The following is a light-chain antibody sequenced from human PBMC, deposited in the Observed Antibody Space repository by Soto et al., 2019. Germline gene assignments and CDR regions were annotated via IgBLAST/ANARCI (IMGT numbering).Light chain of an antibody. Sequence: DMQMTQSPSSLSASVGDRVTITCQASQDSINYLNWYHQIPGKPPKLLIYDASNLEAGFPSRFSARGFGTKFTLTISRLQPEDSGIYYCQQYDSLASFGPGT. CDR3: QQYDSLAS. CDR2: DAS. J-gene: IGKJ3*01. V-gene: IGKV1-33*01. CDR1: QDSINY.